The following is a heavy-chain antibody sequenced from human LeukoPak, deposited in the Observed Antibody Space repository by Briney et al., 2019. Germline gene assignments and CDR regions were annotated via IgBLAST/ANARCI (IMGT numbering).Heavy chain of an antibody. J-gene: IGHJ4*02. Sequence: GGSQRLSCAASGFIFSNYVMHWVRQPPGKGLEWVAVISYDGSNKYYADSVKGRFTISRDNSKNTLYLQMNSLRAEDTAVYYCARGWDRDCTSTSCYIAYNWGQGTLVSVSS. V-gene: IGHV3-30-3*01. D-gene: IGHD2-2*02. CDR3: ARGWDRDCTSTSCYIAYN. CDR2: ISYDGSNK. CDR1: GFIFSNYV.